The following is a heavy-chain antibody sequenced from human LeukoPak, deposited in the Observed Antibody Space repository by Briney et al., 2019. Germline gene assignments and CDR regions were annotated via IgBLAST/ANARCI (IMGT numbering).Heavy chain of an antibody. D-gene: IGHD3-3*01. CDR2: LFYTGTT. CDR1: GGSISGSNYY. J-gene: IGHJ6*03. CDR3: ASYDSLGDSYYIDV. Sequence: PSETLSLTCTVSGGSISGSNYYWGWVRQPPGRGLERIGNLFYTGTTYYKSSLQSRVTISVDLSKNQFSLRLSSVTAADTAFYYCASYDSLGDSYYIDVWGRGTTVTVSS. V-gene: IGHV4-39*01.